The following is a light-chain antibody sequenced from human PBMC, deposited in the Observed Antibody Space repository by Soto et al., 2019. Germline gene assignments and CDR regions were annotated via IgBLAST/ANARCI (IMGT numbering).Light chain of an antibody. CDR2: DAS. CDR1: QSVSSY. J-gene: IGKJ5*01. Sequence: EIVLTQSPATLSLSPGDRATLSCSASQSVSSYLAWYQQKPGQAPRLLIYDASNRATGIPARFSGSGSGTDFTLTISSLEPEDFAVYYCQQRSNWPPRPITFGQGTRLEI. V-gene: IGKV3-11*01. CDR3: QQRSNWPPRPIT.